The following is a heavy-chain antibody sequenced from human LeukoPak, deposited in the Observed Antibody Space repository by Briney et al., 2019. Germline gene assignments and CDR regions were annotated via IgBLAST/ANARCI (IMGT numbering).Heavy chain of an antibody. Sequence: ASVTVSFTASGYTFTSYDINWVRQAPGQGLEWMGWMNPNSGNTGYAQKFQGRVTMTRNTSISTAYMEVSSLRSEDTAVYYCARGRGGSYDYYYYYMDVWGKGTTVTVSS. J-gene: IGHJ6*03. CDR1: GYTFTSYD. CDR3: ARGRGGSYDYYYYYMDV. V-gene: IGHV1-8*01. D-gene: IGHD1-26*01. CDR2: MNPNSGNT.